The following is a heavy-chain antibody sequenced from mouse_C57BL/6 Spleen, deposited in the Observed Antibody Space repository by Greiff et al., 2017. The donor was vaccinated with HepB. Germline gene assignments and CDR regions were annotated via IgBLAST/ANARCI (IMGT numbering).Heavy chain of an antibody. CDR3: ARSVSGYWYFDV. D-gene: IGHD1-3*01. Sequence: VQLQQPGAELVKPGASVKLSCKASGYTFTSYWMQWVKQRPGQGLEWIGEIDPSDSYTNYNQKFKGKATLTVDTSSSTAYMQLSSLTSEDSAVYYCARSVSGYWYFDVWGTGTTVTVSS. V-gene: IGHV1-50*01. J-gene: IGHJ1*03. CDR1: GYTFTSYW. CDR2: IDPSDSYT.